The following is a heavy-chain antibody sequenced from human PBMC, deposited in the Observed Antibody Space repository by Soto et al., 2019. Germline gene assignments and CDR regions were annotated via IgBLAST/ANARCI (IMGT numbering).Heavy chain of an antibody. J-gene: IGHJ6*02. V-gene: IGHV1-18*01. CDR2: ITTYNENT. Sequence: QVQLVQSGVEVREPGASVKVSCKAVRYIFTNYGVSWVRQAPGQGLEWMGWITTYNENTEYAQKFQGRVTMTTDASTSTAYMELGSLRSDDTAIYYCARALTGYGMDVWGQVTTVTVSS. CDR1: RYIFTNYG. CDR3: ARALTGYGMDV.